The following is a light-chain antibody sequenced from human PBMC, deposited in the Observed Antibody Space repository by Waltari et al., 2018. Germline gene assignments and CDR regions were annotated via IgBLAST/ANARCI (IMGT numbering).Light chain of an antibody. Sequence: DIQMTQSPSTLSASVGDRVTITCRASQYVTNWLAWYQVKPGKAPNLLIYEASILETGVPSRFSGSGSGTEFTLTISSLQPDDFATYFCQHYNSYLFSFGQGTKLDIK. J-gene: IGKJ2*03. V-gene: IGKV1-5*03. CDR3: QHYNSYLFS. CDR2: EAS. CDR1: QYVTNW.